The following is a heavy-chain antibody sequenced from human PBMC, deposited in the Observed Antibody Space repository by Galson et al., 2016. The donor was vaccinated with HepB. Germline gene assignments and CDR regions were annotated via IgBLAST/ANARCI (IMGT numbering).Heavy chain of an antibody. CDR3: ARAQHHVLRFLEWLLWSAFDI. J-gene: IGHJ3*02. D-gene: IGHD3-3*01. V-gene: IGHV3-74*01. Sequence: SLRLSCAASGFTFSTYWMHWVRQAPGKGLVWVARIKNDGSSTSYADSVKGRFTISRDNAKNTPYLQMNSLRAEDTAVYYCARAQHHVLRFLEWLLWSAFDIWGRGTLVTVS. CDR2: IKNDGSST. CDR1: GFTFSTYW.